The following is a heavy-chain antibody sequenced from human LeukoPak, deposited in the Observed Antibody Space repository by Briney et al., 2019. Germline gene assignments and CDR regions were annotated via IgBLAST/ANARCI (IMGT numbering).Heavy chain of an antibody. Sequence: PGGSLRLSCAASGFTFSSYGMHWVRQAPGKGLEWVSSISSSSSYIYYADSVKGRFTISRDNAKNSLYLQMNSLRAEDTAVYYCARGIAAVQGGMDVWGQGTTVTVSS. V-gene: IGHV3-21*01. CDR2: ISSSSSYI. CDR1: GFTFSSYG. D-gene: IGHD6-13*01. CDR3: ARGIAAVQGGMDV. J-gene: IGHJ6*02.